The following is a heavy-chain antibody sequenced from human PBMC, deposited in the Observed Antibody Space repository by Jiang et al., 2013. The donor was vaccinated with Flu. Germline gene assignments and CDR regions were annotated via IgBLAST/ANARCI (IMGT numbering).Heavy chain of an antibody. J-gene: IGHJ4*02. CDR3: AREPKAGTHFDY. CDR2: ISYDGSNK. D-gene: IGHD6-13*01. CDR1: GFTFSSYA. V-gene: IGHV3-30-3*01. Sequence: VQLVESGGGVVQPGRSLRLSCAASGFTFSSYAMHWVRQAPGKGLEWVAVISYDGSNKYYADSVKGRFTISRDNSKNTLYLQMNSLRAEDTAVYYCAREPKAGTHFDYWGQGTLVTVSS.